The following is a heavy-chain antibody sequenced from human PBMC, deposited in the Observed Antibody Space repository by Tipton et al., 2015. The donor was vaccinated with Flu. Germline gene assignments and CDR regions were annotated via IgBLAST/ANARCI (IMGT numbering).Heavy chain of an antibody. D-gene: IGHD5-18*01. V-gene: IGHV1-2*02. CDR3: ARTWIQLWIPDFDY. Sequence: QSGAEVKEPGASVKVSCKASGYTVSGHYMHWIRQAPGQGLEWMGWINPKSGDTKYAQNFQGRVTMTRDTSITTVYMELTGLTSDDTAIYYCARTWIQLWIPDFDYWGQGTLVTVSS. CDR2: INPKSGDT. CDR1: GYTVSGHY. J-gene: IGHJ4*02.